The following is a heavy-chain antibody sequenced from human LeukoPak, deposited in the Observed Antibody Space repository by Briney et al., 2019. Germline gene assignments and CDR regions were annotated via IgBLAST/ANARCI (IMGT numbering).Heavy chain of an antibody. CDR1: GFTFSSYS. V-gene: IGHV3-21*01. J-gene: IGHJ5*02. D-gene: IGHD6-13*01. Sequence: GGSLRLSCAASGFTFSSYSMNWVRQAPGKGLEWVSPISSSSSYIYYADSVKGRFTISRDNAKNSLYLQMSSLRAEDTAVYYCARAAAGNWFDPWGQGTLVTVSS. CDR3: ARAAAGNWFDP. CDR2: ISSSSSYI.